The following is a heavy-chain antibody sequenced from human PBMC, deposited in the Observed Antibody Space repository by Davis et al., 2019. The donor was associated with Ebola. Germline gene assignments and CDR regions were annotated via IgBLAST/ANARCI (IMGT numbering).Heavy chain of an antibody. V-gene: IGHV4-39*02. D-gene: IGHD2-15*01. CDR3: AREIAATLDY. CDR2: IYYSGST. J-gene: IGHJ4*02. CDR1: GGPFRSSSYY. Sequence: SETLSLTCTVSGGPFRSSSYYWGWIRQPPGTGLEWIGSIYYSGSTYYNPSLKSRVTISVDTSKNQFSLKLSSVTAADTAVYYCAREIAATLDYWGQGTLVTVSS.